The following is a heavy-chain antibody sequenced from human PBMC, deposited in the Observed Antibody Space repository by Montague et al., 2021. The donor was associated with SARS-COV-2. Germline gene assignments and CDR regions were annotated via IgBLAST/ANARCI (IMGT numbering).Heavy chain of an antibody. V-gene: IGHV4-34*01. CDR3: ARGARQGYGFRLGSFDD. J-gene: IGHJ4*02. Sequence: SETLSLTCAVYGGSFSGYYWNWIRQPPGKGLEWIGEINHSGSTNYNPSLKSRITMSVDTSKNQFSLKLSSVTAADTAVYYCARGARQGYGFRLGSFDDWGQGTLVTVSS. CDR2: INHSGST. D-gene: IGHD5-18*01. CDR1: GGSFSGYY.